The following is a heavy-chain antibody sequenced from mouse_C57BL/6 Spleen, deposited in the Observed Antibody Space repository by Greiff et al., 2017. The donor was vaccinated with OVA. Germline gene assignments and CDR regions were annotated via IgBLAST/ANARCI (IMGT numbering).Heavy chain of an antibody. CDR1: GYTFTSYW. CDR3: ARNDYDRWFAY. D-gene: IGHD2-4*01. V-gene: IGHV1-50*01. CDR2: IDPSDSYT. Sequence: HVQLQPPWAELVKPGASVKLSCKASGYTFTSYWMQWVKQRPGQGLEWIGEIDPSDSYTNYNQKFKGKATLTVDTSSSTAYMQLSSLTSEDSAVYYCARNDYDRWFAYWGQGTLVTVSA. J-gene: IGHJ3*01.